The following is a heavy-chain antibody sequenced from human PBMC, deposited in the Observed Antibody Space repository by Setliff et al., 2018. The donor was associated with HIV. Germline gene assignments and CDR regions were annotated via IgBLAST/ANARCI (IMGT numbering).Heavy chain of an antibody. J-gene: IGHJ4*02. CDR1: GGSISSGDYY. V-gene: IGHV4-30-4*08. CDR3: ARVGRWLQLPGIDY. D-gene: IGHD1-1*01. CDR2: IYYSGSA. Sequence: LSLTCTVSGGSISSGDYYWSWIRQPPGKGLEWIGYIYYSGSAYYNPSLKSRVTISVDTSKNQFSLKLSSVTAADTAVYYCARVGRWLQLPGIDYWGQGTLVTVSS.